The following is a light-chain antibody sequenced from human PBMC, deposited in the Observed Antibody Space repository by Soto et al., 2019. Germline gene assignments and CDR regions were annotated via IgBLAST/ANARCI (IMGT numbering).Light chain of an antibody. CDR3: QQFDDSSPAFT. J-gene: IGKJ2*01. CDR1: QTVNSKF. Sequence: ESVLTQSPGSLSLSPGERATISCRASQTVNSKFLNYYQHKPGQPPRLLIYGASIRATGIPDRISGSRSGADFTVTITSLEREDFAVYFCQQFDDSSPAFTFGQGTKLEI. V-gene: IGKV3-20*01. CDR2: GAS.